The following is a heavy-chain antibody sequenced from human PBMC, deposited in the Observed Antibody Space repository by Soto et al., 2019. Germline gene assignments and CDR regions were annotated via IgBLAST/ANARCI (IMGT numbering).Heavy chain of an antibody. CDR1: GFTFSSYG. V-gene: IGHV3-30*03. CDR3: AATWDGYSYGDGVYYFDY. Sequence: GGSLRLSCAASGFTFSSYGMHWVRQAPGKGLEWVAVISYDGSNKYYADSVKGRFTISRDNSKNTLNLQMNSLRAEDTAVYYCAATWDGYSYGDGVYYFDYWGQGTLVTVSS. J-gene: IGHJ4*02. CDR2: ISYDGSNK. D-gene: IGHD5-18*01.